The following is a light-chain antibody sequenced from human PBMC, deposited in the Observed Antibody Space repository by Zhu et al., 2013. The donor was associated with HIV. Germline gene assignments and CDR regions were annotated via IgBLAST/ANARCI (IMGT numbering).Light chain of an antibody. Sequence: DIQMTQSPSSLSASVGDRVTITCQASQDISTYLNGISRNQGKAPRLLIYDASNLETGVPSRFSGGGSGTDFTSPSPACSLKMLQHITVQQYDILRVTFGPGTKVDMK. CDR3: QQYDILRVT. CDR2: DAS. J-gene: IGKJ3*01. CDR1: QDISTY. V-gene: IGKV1-33*01.